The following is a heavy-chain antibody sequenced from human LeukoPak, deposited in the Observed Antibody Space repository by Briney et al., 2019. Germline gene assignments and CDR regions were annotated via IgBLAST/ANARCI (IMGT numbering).Heavy chain of an antibody. CDR3: ARGSVAQAYYYGMDV. CDR2: IYTSGST. D-gene: IGHD2-15*01. V-gene: IGHV4-4*07. Sequence: PSETLSLTCTVPGGSISSYYWSWIRQPAGKGLEWIGRIYTSGSTNYNPSLKSRVTMSVDTSKNQFSLKLSSVTAADTAVYYCARGSVAQAYYYGMDVWGQGTTVTVSS. CDR1: GGSISSYY. J-gene: IGHJ6*02.